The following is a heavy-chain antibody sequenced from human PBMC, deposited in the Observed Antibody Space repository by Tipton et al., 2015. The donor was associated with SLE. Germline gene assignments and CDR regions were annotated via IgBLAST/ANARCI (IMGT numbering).Heavy chain of an antibody. Sequence: TLSLTCTVSDGSIRSTNYYWGWIRQPPGKGLEWIGSIFYTGSTYYNPSLKSRVSFSIDTSKHQFSLKLNSVTAADTAVYYCARVLGVVKSYYMDVWGKGTTVTVSS. CDR1: DGSIRSTNYY. D-gene: IGHD3-3*01. CDR3: ARVLGVVKSYYMDV. CDR2: IFYTGST. V-gene: IGHV4-39*07. J-gene: IGHJ6*03.